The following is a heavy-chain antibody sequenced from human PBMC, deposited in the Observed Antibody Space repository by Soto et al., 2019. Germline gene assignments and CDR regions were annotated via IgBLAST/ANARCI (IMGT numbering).Heavy chain of an antibody. Sequence: SVLVSCKASGGTFSSYAISWVRQAPGQGLEWMGGIIPIFGTANYAQKFQGRVTITADESTSTAYMELSSLRSEDTAVYYCAREEYSSSSDWFDPWGQGPLVTAPQ. V-gene: IGHV1-69*01. CDR2: IIPIFGTA. CDR1: GGTFSSYA. CDR3: AREEYSSSSDWFDP. J-gene: IGHJ5*02. D-gene: IGHD6-6*01.